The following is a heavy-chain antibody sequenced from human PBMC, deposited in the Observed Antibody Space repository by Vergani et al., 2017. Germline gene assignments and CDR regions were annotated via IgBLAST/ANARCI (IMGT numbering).Heavy chain of an antibody. CDR2: IIPILGIA. D-gene: IGHD1-1*01. J-gene: IGHJ4*02. CDR1: GGTFSSYT. Sequence: QVQLVQSGAEVKKPGSSVKVSCKASGGTFSSYTISWVRQAPGQGLEWMGRIIPILGIANYAQKFQGRVTMTRNTSISTAYMELSSLRSEDTAVYYCARGGTYWGQGTLVTVSS. CDR3: ARGGTY. V-gene: IGHV1-69*02.